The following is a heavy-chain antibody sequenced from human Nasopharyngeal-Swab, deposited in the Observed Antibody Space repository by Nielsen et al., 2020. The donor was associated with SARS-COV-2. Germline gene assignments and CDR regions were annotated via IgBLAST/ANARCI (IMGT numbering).Heavy chain of an antibody. V-gene: IGHV2-5*02. CDR1: GVSFSTRGVG. CDR3: AHNQHWGGYEQQWLVPADWFDP. D-gene: IGHD6-19*01. Sequence: SGPTLVKPTQTLTLTCTFSGVSFSTRGVGVGWSRQPPGKPLERFVLIYWDDDQRYSPSLNSRPTITKDTSKNQVVLTMTNMDPVDTATYYCAHNQHWGGYEQQWLVPADWFDPWGQGTLVTVSS. CDR2: IYWDDDQ. J-gene: IGHJ5*02.